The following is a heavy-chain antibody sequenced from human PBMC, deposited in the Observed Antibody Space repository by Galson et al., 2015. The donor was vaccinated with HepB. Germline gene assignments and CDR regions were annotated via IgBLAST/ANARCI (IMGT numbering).Heavy chain of an antibody. V-gene: IGHV3-48*02. D-gene: IGHD2-2*01. CDR2: ISSSSSTI. CDR3: ASVIVVVPAASDY. CDR1: GFTFSSYS. Sequence: LRLSCAASGFTFSSYSMNWVRQAPGKGLEWVSYISSSSSTIYYADSVKGRFTISRDNAKNSLYLQMNSLRDEDTAVYYCASVIVVVPAASDYWGQGTLVTVSS. J-gene: IGHJ4*02.